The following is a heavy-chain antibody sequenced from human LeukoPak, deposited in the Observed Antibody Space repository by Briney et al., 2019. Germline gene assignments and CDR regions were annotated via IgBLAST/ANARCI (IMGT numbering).Heavy chain of an antibody. CDR2: IYYSGST. J-gene: IGHJ4*02. V-gene: IGHV4-59*11. D-gene: IGHD3-16*02. Sequence: SETLSLTCTVSGGSISSHCWSWIRQPPGKGLEWIGYIYYSGSTNYNPSLKSRVTISVDTSKNQFSLKLSSVTAADTAVYYCARGRLSLDYFDYWGQGTLVTVSS. CDR3: ARGRLSLDYFDY. CDR1: GGSISSHC.